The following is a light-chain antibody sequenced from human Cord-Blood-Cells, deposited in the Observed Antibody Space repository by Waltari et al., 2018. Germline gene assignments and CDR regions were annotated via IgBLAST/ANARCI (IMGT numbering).Light chain of an antibody. CDR1: QSLSSW. Sequence: DIQMTQSPSTLSAYVGDRVTITCRASQSLSSWLAWYQQKPGKAPKLLIYDASSLESGVPSRFSGSGSGTEFTLTISSLQPDDFATYYCQQYNSYSPYTFGQGTKLEIK. CDR3: QQYNSYSPYT. CDR2: DAS. J-gene: IGKJ2*01. V-gene: IGKV1-5*01.